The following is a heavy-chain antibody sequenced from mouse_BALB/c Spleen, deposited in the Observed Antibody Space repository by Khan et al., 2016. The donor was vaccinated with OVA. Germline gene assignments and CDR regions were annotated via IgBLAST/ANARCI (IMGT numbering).Heavy chain of an antibody. J-gene: IGHJ2*01. D-gene: IGHD1-2*01. CDR2: ISYSGST. CDR1: GYSITSGYG. V-gene: IGHV3-2*02. CDR3: ARTARIKY. Sequence: QLEESGPGLVKPSQSLSLTCTVTGYSITSGYGWNWIRQFPGNKLEWMGYISYSGSTNYNPSLKSRISITRDTAKNQFGLQLNSVTTEDTATYYCARTARIKYWGQGTTLTVSS.